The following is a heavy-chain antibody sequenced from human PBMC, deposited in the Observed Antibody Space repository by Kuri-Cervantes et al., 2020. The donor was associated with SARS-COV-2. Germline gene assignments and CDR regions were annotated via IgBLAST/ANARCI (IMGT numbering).Heavy chain of an antibody. CDR1: GGTFSSYA. Sequence: SVKVSCKASGGTFSSYAISWVRQAPGQGLEWMGGIIPIFGTANYAQKFQGRVTITADESTSTAYMEPSSLRSEDTAVYYCASRAIYYYDSSGYQLYTMDVWGQGTTVTVSS. CDR3: ASRAIYYYDSSGYQLYTMDV. CDR2: IIPIFGTA. V-gene: IGHV1-69*13. J-gene: IGHJ6*02. D-gene: IGHD3-22*01.